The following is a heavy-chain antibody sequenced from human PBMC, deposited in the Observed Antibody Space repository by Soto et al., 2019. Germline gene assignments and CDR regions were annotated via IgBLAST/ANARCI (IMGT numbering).Heavy chain of an antibody. J-gene: IGHJ5*01. D-gene: IGHD1-7*01. Sequence: EVQLVESGGGLAQPGGSLRLSCAASGFTFSSHWMHWVRQAPGKALVWVSRINGDGSSTSYADSVKGRFTISRDNAKNMLYLQVNSLRADDTAVYYCAGSPGLSRISGTTLWAWGQGALVTVSS. CDR3: AGSPGLSRISGTTLWA. CDR1: GFTFSSHW. V-gene: IGHV3-74*01. CDR2: INGDGSST.